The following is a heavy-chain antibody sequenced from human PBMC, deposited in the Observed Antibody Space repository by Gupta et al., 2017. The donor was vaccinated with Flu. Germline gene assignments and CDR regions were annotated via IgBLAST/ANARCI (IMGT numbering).Heavy chain of an antibody. J-gene: IGHJ4*02. V-gene: IGHV1-69*06. Sequence: GQGLEWMGGIIPIFGTANYAQKFQGRVTITADKSTSTAYMELSSLRSEDTAVYYCARGPTVPAAIWGPNFDYWGQGTLVTVSS. D-gene: IGHD2-2*01. CDR3: ARGPTVPAAIWGPNFDY. CDR2: IIPIFGTA.